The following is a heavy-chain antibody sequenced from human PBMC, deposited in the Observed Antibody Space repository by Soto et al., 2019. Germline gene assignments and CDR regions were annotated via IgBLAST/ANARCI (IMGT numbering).Heavy chain of an antibody. CDR1: GFTFSSYA. CDR2: IRTSVGDT. J-gene: IGHJ4*02. D-gene: IGHD4-17*01. V-gene: IGHV3-23*01. Sequence: GGALRLSCAASGFTFSSYAMNWVRQAPGKGLEWVSTIRTSVGDTYYAASVKGRFTISRDNSKSTVYLHLNSLRAEDTAIYYCAKDPTYDYGYFDSWGQGTLVTVSS. CDR3: AKDPTYDYGYFDS.